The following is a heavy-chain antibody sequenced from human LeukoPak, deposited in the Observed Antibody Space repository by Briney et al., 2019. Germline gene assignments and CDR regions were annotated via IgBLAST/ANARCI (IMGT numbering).Heavy chain of an antibody. CDR3: ARDGYRPYYDFWSGYRYFDY. Sequence: ASVKVSCKASGYTFTSYYMHWVRQAPGQGLEWMGIINPSGGSTSYAQKFQGRVTMTRDMSTSTVYMELSSLRSEDTAVYYCARDGYRPYYDFWSGYRYFDYWGQGTLVTVSS. CDR2: INPSGGST. CDR1: GYTFTSYY. J-gene: IGHJ4*02. D-gene: IGHD3-3*01. V-gene: IGHV1-46*01.